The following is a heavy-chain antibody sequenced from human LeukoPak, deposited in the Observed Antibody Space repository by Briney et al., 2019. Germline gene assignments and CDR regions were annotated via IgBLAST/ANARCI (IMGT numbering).Heavy chain of an antibody. V-gene: IGHV4-34*01. Sequence: SETLSLTCAVYGGSFSGYYWNWIRQPPGKGLEWIGEINHSGSTNYNPSLKSRVTISVDTSKNQFSLKLNSVTAADTAVYYCARGAYYYDSSDYPETREDAFDIWGQGTMVTVSS. CDR1: GGSFSGYY. CDR2: INHSGST. CDR3: ARGAYYYDSSDYPETREDAFDI. D-gene: IGHD3-22*01. J-gene: IGHJ3*02.